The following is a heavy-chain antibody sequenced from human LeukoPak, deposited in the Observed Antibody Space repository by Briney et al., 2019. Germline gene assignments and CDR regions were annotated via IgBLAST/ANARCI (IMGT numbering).Heavy chain of an antibody. CDR2: IIPILGIA. D-gene: IGHD6-13*01. CDR3: ASGMSIAAALIDY. CDR1: GGTFGSYA. V-gene: IGHV1-69*04. J-gene: IGHJ4*02. Sequence: SVKVSCKASGGTFGSYAISWVRQAPGQGLEWMGRIIPILGIANYAQKFQGRVTITADKSTSTAYMELSSLRSEDTAVYYCASGMSIAAALIDYWGQGTLVTVSS.